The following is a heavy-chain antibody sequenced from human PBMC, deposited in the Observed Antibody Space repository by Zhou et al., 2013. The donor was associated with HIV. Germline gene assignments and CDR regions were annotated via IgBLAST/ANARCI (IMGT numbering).Heavy chain of an antibody. J-gene: IGHJ6*02. V-gene: IGHV1-2*02. D-gene: IGHD3-9*01. CDR2: INPNSGGT. Sequence: QVQLVQSGAEVKKPGASVKVSCKASVYTFTGYYIHWVRQAPGQGLEWMGWINPNSGGTSYAQKFQGRVTMTRDTSISTAYMELGRLRSDDTAVYYCARDHDILTGPYYGMDGLGPTGTTVTV. CDR3: ARDHDILTGPYYGMDG. CDR1: VYTFTGYY.